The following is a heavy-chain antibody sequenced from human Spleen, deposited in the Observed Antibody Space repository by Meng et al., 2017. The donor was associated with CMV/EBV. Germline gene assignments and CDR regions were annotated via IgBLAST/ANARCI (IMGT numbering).Heavy chain of an antibody. J-gene: IGHJ4*02. V-gene: IGHV3-21*01. CDR3: TRDIFND. CDR1: GFTFSSYS. CDR2: ISSSSSYI. Sequence: GESLKISCAASGFTFSSYSMNWVRQAPGKGLEWVSSISSSSSYIYYADSVKGRFTISRDNAKNSLYLQMNSLRGEDTALYYCTRDIFNDWGQGTPVTVSS.